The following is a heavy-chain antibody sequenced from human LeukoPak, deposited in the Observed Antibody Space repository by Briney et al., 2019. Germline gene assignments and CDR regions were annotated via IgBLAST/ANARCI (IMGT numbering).Heavy chain of an antibody. V-gene: IGHV4-59*08. CDR3: AASYQLLSDFDY. CDR1: GGSINSYY. CDR2: IYYSGST. Sequence: SETLSLTCTVSGGSINSYYWSWIRQPPGKGLEWIGYIYYSGSTNYHPSLKSRVTISVDTSKTKFSLTLRSVTAADTAVYYCAASYQLLSDFDYWGQGTLVTVSS. D-gene: IGHD2-2*01. J-gene: IGHJ4*02.